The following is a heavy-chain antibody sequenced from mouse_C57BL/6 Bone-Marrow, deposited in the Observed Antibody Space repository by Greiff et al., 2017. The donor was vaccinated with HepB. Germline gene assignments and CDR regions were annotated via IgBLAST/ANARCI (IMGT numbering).Heavy chain of an antibody. Sequence: VQLQQPGAELVRPGTSVKLSCKASGYTFTSYWMHWVTQRPGQGLEWIGVIDPSDSYTNYNQKFKGKATLTVDTSSRTAYMQLSSLTSEDSAVYYCARWLLPDYFDYWGQGTTLTVSS. CDR3: ARWLLPDYFDY. J-gene: IGHJ2*01. CDR2: IDPSDSYT. CDR1: GYTFTSYW. V-gene: IGHV1-59*01. D-gene: IGHD2-3*01.